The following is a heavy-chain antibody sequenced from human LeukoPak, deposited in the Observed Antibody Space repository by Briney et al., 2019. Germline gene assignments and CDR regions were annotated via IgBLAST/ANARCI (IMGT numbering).Heavy chain of an antibody. Sequence: PGGSLRLSCAASGFTFSSYAMSWVRQAPGKGLEWVGFIRSKAYGGTTEYAASVKGIFTISRDDSKSIAYLQMNSLKTEDTAVYYCTRAQIDYWGQGTLVTVSS. CDR1: GFTFSSYA. V-gene: IGHV3-49*04. CDR2: IRSKAYGGTT. CDR3: TRAQIDY. J-gene: IGHJ4*02.